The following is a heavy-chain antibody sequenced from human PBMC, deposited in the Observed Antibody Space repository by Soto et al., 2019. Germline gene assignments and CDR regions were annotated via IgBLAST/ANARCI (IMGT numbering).Heavy chain of an antibody. V-gene: IGHV3-23*01. D-gene: IGHD1-7*01. Sequence: GGSLRLSCAASGFTFSSYAMSWVRQAPGKGLEWVSGIRNTGASTNYADSVKGRFTISRDNSKNTLYLQMNSLRAEDTAVYYCARSPSPRSLNYARFDYWGQGTLVTVSS. CDR1: GFTFSSYA. CDR2: IRNTGAST. CDR3: ARSPSPRSLNYARFDY. J-gene: IGHJ4*02.